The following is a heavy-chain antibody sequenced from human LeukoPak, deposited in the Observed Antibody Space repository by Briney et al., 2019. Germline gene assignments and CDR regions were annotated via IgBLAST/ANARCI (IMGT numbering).Heavy chain of an antibody. CDR2: ISSSSSYI. D-gene: IGHD3-16*01. Sequence: GGSLRLSCAASGFTFSSYSMNWVRQAPGKGLEWVSSISSSSSYIYYADSVKGRFTISRDNAKNSLYLQMNSLRAEDKAVYYCSKDNRRMLANDAFDIWGQGTMVTVSS. J-gene: IGHJ3*02. V-gene: IGHV3-21*01. CDR1: GFTFSSYS. CDR3: SKDNRRMLANDAFDI.